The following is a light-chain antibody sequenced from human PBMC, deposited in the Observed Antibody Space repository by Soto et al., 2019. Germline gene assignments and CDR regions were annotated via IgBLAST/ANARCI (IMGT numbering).Light chain of an antibody. J-gene: IGKJ1*01. V-gene: IGKV1-39*01. CDR1: QSISSY. Sequence: IQMTQSPSSLSASVGDRVTITCRASQSISSYLNWYQQKPGKAPKLLIYAASRLRSGVPSRFSGSGSGTDFTLTISSLQPEDFATYYCQQRYSTPPWTFGQGTKVEIK. CDR2: AAS. CDR3: QQRYSTPPWT.